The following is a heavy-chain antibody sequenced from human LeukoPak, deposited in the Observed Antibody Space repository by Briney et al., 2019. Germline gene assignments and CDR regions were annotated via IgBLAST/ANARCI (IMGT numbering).Heavy chain of an antibody. Sequence: GGSLRLSCAASGFTFSSYGMHWVRQAPGKGLEWVAVISYDGSNKYYADSVKGRFTISRDNSKNTLYLQMNSLRAADTAVYYCAKEYSSSWYYFDYWGQGTLVTVSS. V-gene: IGHV3-30*18. J-gene: IGHJ4*02. D-gene: IGHD6-13*01. CDR2: ISYDGSNK. CDR1: GFTFSSYG. CDR3: AKEYSSSWYYFDY.